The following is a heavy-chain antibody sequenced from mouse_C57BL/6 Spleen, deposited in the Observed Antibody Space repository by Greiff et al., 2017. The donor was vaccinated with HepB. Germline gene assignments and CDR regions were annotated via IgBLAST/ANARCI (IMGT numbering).Heavy chain of an antibody. Sequence: QVQLQQPGAELVMPGASVKLSCKASGYTFTSYWMPWVKQRPGQGLEWIGEIDPSDSYTNYNQKFKGKSTLTVDKSSSTAYMQLSSLTSEDSAVYYCASYSNYGYYAMDYWGQGTSVTVSS. CDR2: IDPSDSYT. J-gene: IGHJ4*01. D-gene: IGHD2-5*01. CDR3: ASYSNYGYYAMDY. V-gene: IGHV1-69*01. CDR1: GYTFTSYW.